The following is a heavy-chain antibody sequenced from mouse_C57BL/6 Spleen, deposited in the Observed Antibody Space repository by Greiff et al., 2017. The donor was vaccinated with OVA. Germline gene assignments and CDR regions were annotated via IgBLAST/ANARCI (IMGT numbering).Heavy chain of an antibody. CDR3: ARGDYDYVAWFAY. V-gene: IGHV1-81*01. Sequence: VQLQQSGAELARPGASVKLSCKASGYTFTSYGISWVKQRTGQGLEWIGEIYPRSGNTYYNEKFKGKATLTADKSSSTAYMELRSLTSEDSAVYFCARGDYDYVAWFAYWGQGTLVTVSA. CDR2: IYPRSGNT. D-gene: IGHD2-4*01. CDR1: GYTFTSYG. J-gene: IGHJ3*01.